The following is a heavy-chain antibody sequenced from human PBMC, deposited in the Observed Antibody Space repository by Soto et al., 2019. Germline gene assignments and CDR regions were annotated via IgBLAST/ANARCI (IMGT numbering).Heavy chain of an antibody. CDR3: VREAEPYKIGCRKSVAYDN. V-gene: IGHV3-7*01. CDR2: IKADGSER. CDR1: GFTFTDYW. J-gene: IGHJ4*02. Sequence: HPGGSLRLSCVASGFTFTDYWMSWVRQAPGKGLEWVANIKADGSERYYVDSLKGRFTISRDSAKNSISLQMNSLRVEDTGVYYCVREAEPYKIGCRKSVAYDNWGPRIPVTVSS. D-gene: IGHD1-20*01.